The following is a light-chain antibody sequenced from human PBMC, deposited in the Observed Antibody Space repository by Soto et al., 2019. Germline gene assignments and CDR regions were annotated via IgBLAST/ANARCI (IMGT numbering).Light chain of an antibody. CDR2: GAS. J-gene: IGKJ4*01. CDR3: QQYGNSIT. V-gene: IGKV3-20*01. CDR1: QSVSSSF. Sequence: EVVLTQSPATLSLSPGDRATLSCRATQSVSSSFLAWYQQRPGQAPRLLIFGASSRATGIPDRFSGSGSGTDFSLTISRLEPEDCAVYYCQQYGNSITFGGGTKVDIK.